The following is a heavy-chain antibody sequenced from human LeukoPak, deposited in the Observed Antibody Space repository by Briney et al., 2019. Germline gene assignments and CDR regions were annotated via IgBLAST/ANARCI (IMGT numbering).Heavy chain of an antibody. CDR1: GGSFSGYY. CDR2: INHSGST. CDR3: ARDLVLAGGSYPDH. Sequence: PSETLSLTCAVYGGSFSGYYWSWIRQPPGKGLEWIGEINHSGSTNYNPSLKSRVTISVDTSKNQFSLKLSSVTAADTAVYYCARDLVLAGGSYPDHWGQGTLVTVSS. D-gene: IGHD1-26*01. V-gene: IGHV4-34*01. J-gene: IGHJ4*02.